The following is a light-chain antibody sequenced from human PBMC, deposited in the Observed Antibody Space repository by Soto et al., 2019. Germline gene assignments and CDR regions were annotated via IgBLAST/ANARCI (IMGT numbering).Light chain of an antibody. CDR3: SSYTSSSTLWV. V-gene: IGLV2-14*01. Sequence: QSALTQPASVSGSPGQSITISCTGTSSDVGGYNYVSWYQQHPGKAPKLMIYEVSNRPSGVSNRFSGSKSGNTASLTISGLQAEEEAAYYCSSYTSSSTLWVFGGGTKLTVL. J-gene: IGLJ3*02. CDR1: SSDVGGYNY. CDR2: EVS.